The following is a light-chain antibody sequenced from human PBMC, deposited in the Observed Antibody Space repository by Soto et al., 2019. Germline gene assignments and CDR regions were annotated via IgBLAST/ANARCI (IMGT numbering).Light chain of an antibody. J-gene: IGKJ1*01. CDR1: QRLTNA. CDR2: KAS. Sequence: DIQMTQSPSTLSASVGDRVIITCRASQRLTNALVWYQQKPGKAPNLLIYKASSLASGVPLRFSGSGSGTELTLTISSLQPEDFATYYCQQHISYPRTFGQGTKVEIK. CDR3: QQHISYPRT. V-gene: IGKV1-5*03.